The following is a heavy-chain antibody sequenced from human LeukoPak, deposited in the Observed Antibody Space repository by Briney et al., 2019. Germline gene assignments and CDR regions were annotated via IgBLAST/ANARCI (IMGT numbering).Heavy chain of an antibody. Sequence: GGSLRLSCAASGFTFSSYSMNWVRQAPGKGLGWVSSISSSSSYIYYADSVKGRFTISRDNAKNSLYLQMNSLRAEDTAVYYCAREDLGSSWSHWGQGTLVTVSS. CDR1: GFTFSSYS. J-gene: IGHJ4*02. CDR3: AREDLGSSWSH. V-gene: IGHV3-21*01. D-gene: IGHD6-13*01. CDR2: ISSSSSYI.